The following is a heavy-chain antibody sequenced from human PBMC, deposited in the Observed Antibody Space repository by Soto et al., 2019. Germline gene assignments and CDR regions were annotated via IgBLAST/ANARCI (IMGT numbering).Heavy chain of an antibody. Sequence: PGESLKISCKGSGYSFTSYWIGWVRQMPGKGLEWMGIIYPGDSDTRYSPSFQVQVTISADKSISTAYLQWSSLKSSDTAMYYFARVGYCSGGSCYSYYYYGMDVWGQGTTVTVSS. D-gene: IGHD2-15*01. J-gene: IGHJ6*02. V-gene: IGHV5-51*01. CDR1: GYSFTSYW. CDR2: IYPGDSDT. CDR3: ARVGYCSGGSCYSYYYYGMDV.